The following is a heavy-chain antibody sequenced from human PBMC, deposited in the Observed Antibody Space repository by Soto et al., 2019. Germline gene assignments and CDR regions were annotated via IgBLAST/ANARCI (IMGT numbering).Heavy chain of an antibody. J-gene: IGHJ3*02. CDR3: AIDPYYDFWSGSTGDAFDI. Sequence: SETLSLTCTVSSGSISSSSYYWGWIRQPPGKGLEWIGSIYYSGSTYYNPSLKSRVTISVDTSKNQFSLKLSSVTAADTAVYYCAIDPYYDFWSGSTGDAFDIWGQGTMVTVSS. CDR2: IYYSGST. V-gene: IGHV4-39*01. D-gene: IGHD3-3*01. CDR1: SGSISSSSYY.